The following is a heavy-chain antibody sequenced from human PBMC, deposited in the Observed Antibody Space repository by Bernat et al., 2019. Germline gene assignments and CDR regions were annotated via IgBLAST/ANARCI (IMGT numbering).Heavy chain of an antibody. CDR2: IRTKPNNYAT. J-gene: IGHJ6*03. Sequence: EVQLVESGGGLVQPGESLKLSCAASGFTFSASAMHWVRQASGKGLEWIARIRTKPNNYATEYSASVKGRFSISRDDSKNTAYLQMNSLKTEDSAICYGTARYCSGYSCYMPVWGQGAPITVSS. V-gene: IGHV3-73*01. D-gene: IGHD2-15*01. CDR3: TARYCSGYSCYMPV. CDR1: GFTFSASA.